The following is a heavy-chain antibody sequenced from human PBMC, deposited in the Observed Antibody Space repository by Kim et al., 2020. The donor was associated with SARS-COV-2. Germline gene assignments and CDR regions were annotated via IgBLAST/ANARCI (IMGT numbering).Heavy chain of an antibody. J-gene: IGHJ4*02. CDR3: ARGEGGWTVTLPFDY. CDR1: GGTFSSYA. CDR2: IIPIFGTA. Sequence: SVKVSCKASGGTFSSYAISWVRQAPGQGLEWMGGIIPIFGTANYAQKFQGRVTITADESTSTAYMELSSLRSEDTAVYYCARGEGGWTVTLPFDYWGQGTLVTVSS. D-gene: IGHD4-17*01. V-gene: IGHV1-69*13.